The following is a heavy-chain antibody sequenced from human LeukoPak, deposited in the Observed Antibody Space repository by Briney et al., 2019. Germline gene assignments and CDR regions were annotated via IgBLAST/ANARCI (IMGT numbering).Heavy chain of an antibody. CDR2: IDKKDKGYATAT. V-gene: IGHV3-73*01. J-gene: IGHJ5*02. CDR3: TRDSGTYNWFDP. D-gene: IGHD1-26*01. CDR1: GFTFSCSA. Sequence: GGSLSLSCAASGFTFSCSAIHWVRPASRKGLEWVGQIDKKDKGYATATAYAASVKGRFTISRDDSINTAYLQMRSLKTEDTALYYCTRDSGTYNWFDPWGQGTLVTVSS.